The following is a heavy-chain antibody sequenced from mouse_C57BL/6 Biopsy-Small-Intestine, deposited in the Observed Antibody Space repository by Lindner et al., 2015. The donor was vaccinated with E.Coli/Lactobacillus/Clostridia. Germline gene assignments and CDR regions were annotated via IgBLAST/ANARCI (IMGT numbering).Heavy chain of an antibody. D-gene: IGHD1-1*01. J-gene: IGHJ1*03. CDR3: ARSDYGSSYGYFDV. V-gene: IGHV1-80*01. CDR1: GYAFSSYW. CDR2: IYPGDGDT. Sequence: VQLQESGAELVKPGASVKISCQASGYAFSSYWMNWVKQRPGKGLEWIGQIYPGDGDTNYNGEFKGKATLTADKSSSTAYMQLISLTSEDSAVYFCARSDYGSSYGYFDVWGTGTTVTVSS.